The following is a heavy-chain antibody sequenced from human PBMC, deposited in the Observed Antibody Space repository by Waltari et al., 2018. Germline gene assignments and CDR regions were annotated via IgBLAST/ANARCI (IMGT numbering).Heavy chain of an antibody. CDR1: GGSISSHY. V-gene: IGHV4-59*11. CDR3: ASGVGYCSGGSCQYYYYYGMDV. Sequence: QVQLQESGPGLVKPSETLSLTCTVSGGSISSHYWSWIRQPPGKGLEWIGYIYYSGSTNDNPSLKSRVTISVDTSKNQFSLKLSSVTAADTAVYYCASGVGYCSGGSCQYYYYYGMDVWGQGTTVTVSS. D-gene: IGHD2-15*01. J-gene: IGHJ6*02. CDR2: IYYSGST.